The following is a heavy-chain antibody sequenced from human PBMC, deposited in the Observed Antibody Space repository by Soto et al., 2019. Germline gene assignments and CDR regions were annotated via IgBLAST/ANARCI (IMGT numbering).Heavy chain of an antibody. CDR1: GFTFSSYW. CDR3: ARRGRMNAFDI. V-gene: IGHV3-74*01. CDR2: INSDGSST. J-gene: IGHJ3*02. Sequence: PGGSLRLSCAASGFTFSSYWMHWVRQAPGKGLVWVSRINSDGSSTSYADSVKGRFTISRDNSKNTLYLQMNSLRAEDTAVYYCARRGRMNAFDIWGQGTMVTVSS. D-gene: IGHD2-8*01.